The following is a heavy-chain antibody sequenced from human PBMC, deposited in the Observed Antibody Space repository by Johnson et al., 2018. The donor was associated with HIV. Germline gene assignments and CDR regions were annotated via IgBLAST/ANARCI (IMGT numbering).Heavy chain of an antibody. V-gene: IGHV3-48*04. Sequence: VQLVESGGDVVQPGMSLRLSYAASGFTFSRDNMHWIRQAPGKGLEWVSYISSSGSTIYYADSVKGRFTISRDNAKNSLYLQMNSLRAEDTSLYYCARVKGATNALDIWGPGTLVTVSS. D-gene: IGHD1-26*01. J-gene: IGHJ3*02. CDR2: ISSSGSTI. CDR3: ARVKGATNALDI. CDR1: GFTFSRDN.